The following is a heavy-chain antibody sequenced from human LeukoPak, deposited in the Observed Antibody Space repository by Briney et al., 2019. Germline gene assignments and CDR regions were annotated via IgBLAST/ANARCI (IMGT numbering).Heavy chain of an antibody. D-gene: IGHD4-17*01. V-gene: IGHV3-30-3*01. CDR3: ARSGSYGDYEGY. J-gene: IGHJ4*02. Sequence: PGGSLRLSCAASGFTFSSYAMHWVRQAPGKGLEWVAVISYDGSNKYYADSVKGRFTISRDNSKNTLYLQMNSLRAEDTAVYYCARSGSYGDYEGYWGQGTLVTVSS. CDR2: ISYDGSNK. CDR1: GFTFSSYA.